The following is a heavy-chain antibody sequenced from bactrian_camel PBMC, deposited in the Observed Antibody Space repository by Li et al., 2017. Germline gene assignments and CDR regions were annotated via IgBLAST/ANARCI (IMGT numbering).Heavy chain of an antibody. J-gene: IGHJ6*01. CDR1: GFTFSTYY. CDR3: AADRAIYYRDYGPYRPGLGN. V-gene: IGHV3-2*01. Sequence: HVQLVESGGGLVQPGGSLRLSCVVSGFTFSTYYMSWVRQAPGKGLEWVSSIYGDGSNLYYADSVKGRFTISRDNAKNTLYLQMNSLKPEDTAVYYCAADRAIYYRDYGPYRPGLGNWGQGTQVTVS. CDR2: IYGDGSNL. D-gene: IGHD4*01.